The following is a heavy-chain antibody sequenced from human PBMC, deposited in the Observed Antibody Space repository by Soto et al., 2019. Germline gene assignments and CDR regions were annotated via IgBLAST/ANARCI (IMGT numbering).Heavy chain of an antibody. V-gene: IGHV4-34*01. CDR1: GGSFSGYY. J-gene: IGHJ5*02. D-gene: IGHD3-10*01. Sequence: SETLSLTCAVYGGSFSGYYWSWIRQPPGKGMEWIGEINHSGSTNYNPSVKSRVTISVGTSKNQFSLKLSSVTAADTAVYYCARDFAYYGSGSKWFDPWGQGTLVTVSS. CDR2: INHSGST. CDR3: ARDFAYYGSGSKWFDP.